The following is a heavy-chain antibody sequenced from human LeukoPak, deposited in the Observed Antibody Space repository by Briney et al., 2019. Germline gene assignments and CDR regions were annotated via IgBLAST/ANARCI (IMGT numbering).Heavy chain of an antibody. Sequence: GASVKVSCKASGYTFTSYDINWVRQATGQGLEWMGWMNPNSGNTGYAQKFQGRVTMTRNTSISTAYMELSSLRSEDTAVYYCARGLSLRSSGWYYWDYYYYMDVWGKGTTVTISS. CDR2: MNPNSGNT. J-gene: IGHJ6*03. V-gene: IGHV1-8*01. D-gene: IGHD6-19*01. CDR1: GYTFTSYD. CDR3: ARGLSLRSSGWYYWDYYYYMDV.